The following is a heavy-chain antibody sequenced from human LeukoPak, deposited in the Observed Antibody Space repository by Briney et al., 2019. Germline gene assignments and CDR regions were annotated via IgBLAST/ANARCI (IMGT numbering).Heavy chain of an antibody. CDR2: INTNTGNP. CDR1: GYTFTSYA. Sequence: ASVKVSCKASGYTFTSYAMNWVRQASGQGLEWMGWINTNTGNPTYAQGFTGRFVFSLDTSVSTAYLQISSLKAEDTAVYYCARGWGYCSSTSCYWDYYYGMDVWGQGTTVTVSS. D-gene: IGHD2-2*01. CDR3: ARGWGYCSSTSCYWDYYYGMDV. J-gene: IGHJ6*02. V-gene: IGHV7-4-1*02.